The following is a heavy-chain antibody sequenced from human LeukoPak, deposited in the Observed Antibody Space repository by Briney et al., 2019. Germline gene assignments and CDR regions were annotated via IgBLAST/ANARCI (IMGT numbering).Heavy chain of an antibody. J-gene: IGHJ4*02. Sequence: SETLSLTCTVSGGSISSGGYYWSWIRQHPGKGLEWIGYIYYSGSTYYNPSLKSRVTISVDTSKNQFSLKLSSVTAADTAVYYCAREAPVYDSSGYYYFDYWGQGTLVTVSS. CDR2: IYYSGST. D-gene: IGHD3-22*01. CDR1: GGSISSGGYY. CDR3: AREAPVYDSSGYYYFDY. V-gene: IGHV4-31*03.